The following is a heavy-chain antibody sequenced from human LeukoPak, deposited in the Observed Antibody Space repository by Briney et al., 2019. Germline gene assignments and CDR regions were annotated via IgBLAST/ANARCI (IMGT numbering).Heavy chain of an antibody. CDR1: GGSISSYY. CDR2: IYYSGST. J-gene: IGHJ4*02. CDR3: ARLYSISLGGVFDY. V-gene: IGHV4-59*01. Sequence: PSETLSLTCTVSGGSISSYYWSWIRQPPGKGLEWIGYIYYSGSTNYSPSLKSRVTMSVDTSKNQFSLKLSSVTAADTAVYYCARLYSISLGGVFDYWGQGTLVTVSS. D-gene: IGHD5-18*01.